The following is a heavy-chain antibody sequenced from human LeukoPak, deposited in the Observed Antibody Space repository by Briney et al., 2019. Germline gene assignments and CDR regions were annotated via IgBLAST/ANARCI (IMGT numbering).Heavy chain of an antibody. V-gene: IGHV1-69*02. CDR3: ASTRSSSWFDP. CDR1: GGTFSSYT. CDR2: IIPTLGIA. Sequence: GSSVKVSCKASGGTFSSYTISWVRQAPGQGLEWMGRIIPTLGIANHAQKFHGRVTITADKSTSTAYMELSSLRSEDTAVYYCASTRSSSWFDPWGQGTLVTVSS. J-gene: IGHJ5*02. D-gene: IGHD2-2*01.